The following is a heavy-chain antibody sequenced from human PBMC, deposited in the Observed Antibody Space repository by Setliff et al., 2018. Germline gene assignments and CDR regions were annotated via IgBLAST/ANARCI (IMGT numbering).Heavy chain of an antibody. CDR1: GGSISSYY. Sequence: KSSETLSLTCTVSGGSISSYYWSWIRQPPGKGLEWIGYIFYSGSSNYNPSLQSRVSISVDTSKNQLSLKLDSLTAADTAVYFCARLPRTVTHFDYWGQGALVTVSS. D-gene: IGHD4-17*01. J-gene: IGHJ4*02. V-gene: IGHV4-59*01. CDR3: ARLPRTVTHFDY. CDR2: IFYSGSS.